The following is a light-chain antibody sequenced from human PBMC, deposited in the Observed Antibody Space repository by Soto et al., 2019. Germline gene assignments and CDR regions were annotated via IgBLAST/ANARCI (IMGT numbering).Light chain of an antibody. CDR3: PKYDHY. Sequence: DIQMTQSPSTLSASVGDRVTITCRASQNIYNWLAWYQQKPGKAPKLLIYDASRLESGVPSRFSGSGSGTDFTLTISSLQPDDFATYFCPKYDHYFGGGTKVEIK. J-gene: IGKJ4*01. V-gene: IGKV1-5*01. CDR2: DAS. CDR1: QNIYNW.